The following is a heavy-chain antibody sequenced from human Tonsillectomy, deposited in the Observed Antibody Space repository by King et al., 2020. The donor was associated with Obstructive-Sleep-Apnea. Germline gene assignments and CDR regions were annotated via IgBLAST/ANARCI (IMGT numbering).Heavy chain of an antibody. D-gene: IGHD4-11*01. CDR1: GYSFTSYW. CDR3: ARLTTLTSHYFDS. CDR2: IYPGDSDT. V-gene: IGHV5-51*01. Sequence: VQLVESGAEVTQPGESLKISCKGSGYSFTSYWIGWVRQMPGKGLEWMGIIYPGDSDTRYSPSFQGQVTMSVEKSISTAYLQGSSLKASDTAMFYCARLTTLTSHYFDSWGQGTLVTVSS. J-gene: IGHJ4*02.